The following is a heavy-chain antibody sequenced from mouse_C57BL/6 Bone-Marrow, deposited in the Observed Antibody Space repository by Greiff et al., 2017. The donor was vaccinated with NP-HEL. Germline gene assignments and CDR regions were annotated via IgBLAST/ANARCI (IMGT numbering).Heavy chain of an antibody. Sequence: VHVKQSGPELVKPGASVKISCKASGYSFTDYNMNWVKQSNGKSLEWIGVINPNYGTTSYNQKFKGKATLTVDQSSSTAYMQLNSLTSEDSAVYYCAQTAQGYYYAMDYWGQGTSVTVSS. CDR1: GYSFTDYN. J-gene: IGHJ4*01. CDR3: AQTAQGYYYAMDY. CDR2: INPNYGTT. D-gene: IGHD3-2*02. V-gene: IGHV1-39*01.